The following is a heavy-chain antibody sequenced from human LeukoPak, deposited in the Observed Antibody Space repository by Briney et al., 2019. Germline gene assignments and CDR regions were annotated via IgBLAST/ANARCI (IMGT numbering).Heavy chain of an antibody. CDR2: IYYSGTT. D-gene: IGHD1-26*01. CDR1: GGSISSSGYY. V-gene: IGHV4-39*01. J-gene: IGHJ5*02. CDR3: ARHEYSGSYYGLSWFDP. Sequence: PSETLSLTCTVSGGSISSSGYYWGWIRQPPGKGLEWIAIIYYSGTTYYNPSLKSQVTISVDTSKNQLSLKLSSLTAADTAVYYCARHEYSGSYYGLSWFDPWGQGTLVTVSS.